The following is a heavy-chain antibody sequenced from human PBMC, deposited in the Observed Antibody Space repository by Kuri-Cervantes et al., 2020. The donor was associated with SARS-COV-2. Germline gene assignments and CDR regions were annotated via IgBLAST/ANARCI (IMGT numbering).Heavy chain of an antibody. CDR1: GFTFSSYA. D-gene: IGHD1-26*01. CDR2: ISYDGSNK. Sequence: GESLKISCAASGFTFSSYAMHWVRQAPGKGLEWVAVISYDGSNKYYADSVKGRSTISRDNSKNTLYLQMNSLRAEDTAVYYCARGSSGSYPLDYWGKGTLVTVSS. J-gene: IGHJ4*02. V-gene: IGHV3-30-3*01. CDR3: ARGSSGSYPLDY.